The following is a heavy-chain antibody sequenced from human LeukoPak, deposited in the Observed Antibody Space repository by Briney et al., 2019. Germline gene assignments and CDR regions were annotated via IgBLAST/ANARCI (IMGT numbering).Heavy chain of an antibody. Sequence: GASVKVSCKASGYTFTGYYMHWVRQAPGQGLEWMGWINPNSGGTNYAQKFQGRVTMTRDTSISTAYMGLSRLRSDDTAVYYCARGDCSGGSCYLNWFDPWGQGTLVTVSS. V-gene: IGHV1-2*02. CDR2: INPNSGGT. CDR3: ARGDCSGGSCYLNWFDP. J-gene: IGHJ5*02. D-gene: IGHD2-15*01. CDR1: GYTFTGYY.